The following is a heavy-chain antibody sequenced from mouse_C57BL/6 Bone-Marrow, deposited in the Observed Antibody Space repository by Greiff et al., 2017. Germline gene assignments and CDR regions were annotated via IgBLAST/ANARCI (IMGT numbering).Heavy chain of an antibody. CDR2: INYDGSST. D-gene: IGHD2-1*01. Sequence: EVMLVESEGGLVQPGSSMKLSCTASGFTFSDYYMAWVRQVPEKGLEWVANINYDGSSTYYMDPLKSRFIISRDNAKNILYLQMSSLKSEDTATYYCARGSGNYGFYAMDYWGQGTSVTVSS. J-gene: IGHJ4*01. V-gene: IGHV5-16*01. CDR1: GFTFSDYY. CDR3: ARGSGNYGFYAMDY.